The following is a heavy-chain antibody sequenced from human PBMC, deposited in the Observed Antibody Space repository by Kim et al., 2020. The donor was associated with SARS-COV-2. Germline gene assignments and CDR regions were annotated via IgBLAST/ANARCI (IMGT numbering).Heavy chain of an antibody. Sequence: AQKFQGRVTMTRDTSISTAYMELGRLRSDDTAVYYCARKDFWSGYYNFDYWGQGTLVTVSS. D-gene: IGHD3-3*01. CDR3: ARKDFWSGYYNFDY. V-gene: IGHV1-2*02. J-gene: IGHJ4*02.